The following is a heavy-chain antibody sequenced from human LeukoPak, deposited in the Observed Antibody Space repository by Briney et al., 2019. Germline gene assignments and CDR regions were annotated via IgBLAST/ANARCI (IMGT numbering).Heavy chain of an antibody. CDR2: ISYDGSNK. Sequence: GGSLRLSCAASGFTFSSYGMHWVRQAPGKGLEWVAVISYDGSNKYYADSVKGRFTISRDNSKNTLYLQMNSLRAEDTAVYYCATAVAGTCFDCWGQGTLVTVS. V-gene: IGHV3-30*03. D-gene: IGHD6-19*01. J-gene: IGHJ4*02. CDR3: ATAVAGTCFDC. CDR1: GFTFSSYG.